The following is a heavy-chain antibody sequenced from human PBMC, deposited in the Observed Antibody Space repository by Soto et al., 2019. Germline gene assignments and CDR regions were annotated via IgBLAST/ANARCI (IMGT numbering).Heavy chain of an antibody. CDR1: GFTFSSYG. V-gene: IGHV3-30*18. CDR3: AKPRSRLKWPPFEP. CDR2: ISPDGSNK. D-gene: IGHD3-3*01. Sequence: QVKLVESGGGVVQPGRSLRLSCAASGFTFSSYGMHWVRQAPGKGLEWVAVISPDGSNKDYADSVKGRFTISRDNSKNPLYLQMTSLRVEDTAVYYWAKPRSRLKWPPFEPWGHGTLVTVSS. J-gene: IGHJ5*02.